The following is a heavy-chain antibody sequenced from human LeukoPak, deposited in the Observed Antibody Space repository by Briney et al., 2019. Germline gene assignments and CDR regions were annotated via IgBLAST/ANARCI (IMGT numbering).Heavy chain of an antibody. CDR2: VDPEDGET. J-gene: IGHJ4*02. D-gene: IGHD5-24*01. CDR3: ATLEMATIPVIGVFDY. CDR1: GYTFTDYY. Sequence: GASVKVSCKASGYTFTDYYMHWVQQAPRKGLEWMGLVDPEDGETIYAEKFQGRVTITADTSTDTAYMELSSLRSEDTAVYYCATLEMATIPVIGVFDYWGQGTLVTVSS. V-gene: IGHV1-69-2*01.